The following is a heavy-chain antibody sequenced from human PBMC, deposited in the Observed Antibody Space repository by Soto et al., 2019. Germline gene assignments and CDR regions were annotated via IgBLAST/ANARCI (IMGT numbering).Heavy chain of an antibody. Sequence: GGSLRLSCAASGFTFSSYAMHWVRQAPGKGLEWVAVISYDGSNKYYADSVKGRFTISRDNSKNTLYLQMNSLRAEDTAVYYCARDLYSSGWYGSTDYYYYGMDVWGQGTTVTVSS. CDR3: ARDLYSSGWYGSTDYYYYGMDV. V-gene: IGHV3-30-3*01. CDR1: GFTFSSYA. CDR2: ISYDGSNK. D-gene: IGHD6-19*01. J-gene: IGHJ6*02.